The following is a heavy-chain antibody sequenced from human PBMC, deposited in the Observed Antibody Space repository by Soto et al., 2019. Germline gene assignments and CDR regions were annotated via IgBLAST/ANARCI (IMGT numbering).Heavy chain of an antibody. J-gene: IGHJ6*02. CDR2: IRGFSPYT. CDR1: GFTFRTYT. D-gene: IGHD2-15*01. Sequence: EVQLVESGGGLVKPGGSVRLSCISSGFTFRTYTMNWVRQAPGKGLEWVSGIRGFSPYTFYAESVRGRFAISRDNAKNSLYLQMNSLRAEDTAVYYCARDRGYDAHDYYYNAMDVWGQGTTVTVSS. CDR3: ARDRGYDAHDYYYNAMDV. V-gene: IGHV3-21*01.